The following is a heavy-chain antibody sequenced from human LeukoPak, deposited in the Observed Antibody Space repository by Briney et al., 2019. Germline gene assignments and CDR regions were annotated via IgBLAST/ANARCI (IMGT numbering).Heavy chain of an antibody. CDR3: ARVGGVGYYGSGSTDY. CDR2: INPNSGGT. CDR1: GGTFSSYA. D-gene: IGHD3-10*01. J-gene: IGHJ4*02. Sequence: EASVKVSCKASGGTFSSYAISWVRQAPGQGLEWMGWINPNSGGTNYAQKFQGRVTMTRDTSISTAYMELSRLRSDDTAVYYCARVGGVGYYGSGSTDYWGQGTLVTVSS. V-gene: IGHV1-2*02.